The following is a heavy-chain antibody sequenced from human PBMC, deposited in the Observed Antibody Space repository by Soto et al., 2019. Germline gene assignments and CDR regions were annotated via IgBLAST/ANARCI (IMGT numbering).Heavy chain of an antibody. CDR1: GGSISSSSYY. J-gene: IGHJ4*02. Sequence: QLQLQESGPGLVKPSETLSLTCTVSGGSISSSSYYWGWIRQPPGKGPEWIGTIYYSGSTYYNPSPKSPVTRPVDTSKNQFSLKLSSVTAADTAVYYCATRHYIVGANYYFGYWGQGTLVTVSS. CDR3: ATRHYIVGANYYFGY. V-gene: IGHV4-39*01. CDR2: IYYSGST. D-gene: IGHD1-26*01.